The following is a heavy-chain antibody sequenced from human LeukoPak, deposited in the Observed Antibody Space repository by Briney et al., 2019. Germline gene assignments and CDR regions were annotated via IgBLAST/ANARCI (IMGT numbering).Heavy chain of an antibody. D-gene: IGHD6-19*01. CDR3: ARDRSQGEQWLPAFDY. CDR1: GYTFTRYY. V-gene: IGHV1-46*01. CDR2: INPSGGST. J-gene: IGHJ4*02. Sequence: ASVKVSCKSSGYTFTRYYMHWVRQAPGQGLEWMGVINPSGGSTSCAQKFQGRVTMTRDTSTSTVYMELSSLGSEDTAVYYCARDRSQGEQWLPAFDYWGQGTLVTVSS.